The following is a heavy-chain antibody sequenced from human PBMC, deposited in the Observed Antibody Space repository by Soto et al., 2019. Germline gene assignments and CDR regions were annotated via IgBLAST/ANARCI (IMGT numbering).Heavy chain of an antibody. CDR1: VYTFTSYH. CDR3: ARDPSQLLCLDY. D-gene: IGHD2-2*01. CDR2: INPSGGST. V-gene: IGHV1-46*01. J-gene: IGHJ4*02. Sequence: ASVKVSCKASVYTFTSYHMHWLRQAPGQGLEWMGIINPSGGSTSYAQKFQGRVTMTRDTSTSTVYMELSSLRSEDTAVYYCARDPSQLLCLDYWGQGTLVTVSS.